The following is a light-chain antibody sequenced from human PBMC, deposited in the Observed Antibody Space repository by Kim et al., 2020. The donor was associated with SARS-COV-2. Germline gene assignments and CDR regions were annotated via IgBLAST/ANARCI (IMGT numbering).Light chain of an antibody. J-gene: IGLJ2*01. CDR2: YDS. V-gene: IGLV3-21*04. CDR1: SIECKS. Sequence: PGKTARITCWGNSIECKSVHWYQQRPGQDPILLINYDSDRPTGIPERFADSNSGNTATLAISRVEAGDEADYYCQVWDSSSDHRVVFGGGTQLTVL. CDR3: QVWDSSSDHRVV.